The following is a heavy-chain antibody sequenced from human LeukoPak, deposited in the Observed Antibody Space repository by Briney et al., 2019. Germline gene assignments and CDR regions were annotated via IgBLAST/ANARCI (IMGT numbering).Heavy chain of an antibody. J-gene: IGHJ4*02. CDR3: ASSRAPNPPDY. CDR2: ISSSSSYI. Sequence: GGSLRLSCAASGFTFSSYSMNWVRQAPGKGLEWVSSISSSSSYIYYADSVKGRFTISRGNAKNSLYLQMSSLRAEDTAVYYCASSRAPNPPDYWGQGTLVTVSS. D-gene: IGHD1-14*01. CDR1: GFTFSSYS. V-gene: IGHV3-21*01.